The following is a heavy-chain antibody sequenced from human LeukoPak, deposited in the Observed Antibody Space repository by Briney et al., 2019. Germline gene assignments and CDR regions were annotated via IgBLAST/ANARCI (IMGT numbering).Heavy chain of an antibody. D-gene: IGHD1-7*01. Sequence: GGSMRLSCAASGFTFSSYWMSWVRQAPGKGLEWVANIKKDGSETYYVDSVKGRFTISRGNAKNSLYLQMNSLRAEDTAVYYCARAPGITGTTSFDYWGQGSLVTVS. CDR2: IKKDGSET. CDR1: GFTFSSYW. V-gene: IGHV3-7*01. J-gene: IGHJ4*02. CDR3: ARAPGITGTTSFDY.